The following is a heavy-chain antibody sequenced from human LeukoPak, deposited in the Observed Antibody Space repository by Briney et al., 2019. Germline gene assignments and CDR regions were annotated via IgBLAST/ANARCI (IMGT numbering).Heavy chain of an antibody. V-gene: IGHV3-53*01. Sequence: PGGSLRLSCAASGFTFSNYYMNWVRQAPGKGLEWVSVVYSNDNTYYADSVKGRFTISRDNSKNTLYLQMSSLRAEDTAVYYCARGDSSSYSYSTRAEYFQHWGQGTLVTVSS. J-gene: IGHJ1*01. CDR2: VYSNDNT. D-gene: IGHD3-22*01. CDR1: GFTFSNYY. CDR3: ARGDSSSYSYSTRAEYFQH.